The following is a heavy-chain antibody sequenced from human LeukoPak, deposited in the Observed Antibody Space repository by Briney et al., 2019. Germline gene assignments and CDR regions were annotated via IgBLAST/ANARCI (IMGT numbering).Heavy chain of an antibody. CDR1: GYTFTDYH. V-gene: IGHV1-2*02. CDR3: ARDLTGSTASRGVY. Sequence: ASVKVSCKASGYTFTDYHMHWVRQAPGQGLEWMGWIKPSNGDTNYAQEFQGRATMTRDTSINTAYMELSGLRSADTAVYYCARDLTGSTASRGVYWGQGTLVTVSS. D-gene: IGHD2-2*01. J-gene: IGHJ4*02. CDR2: IKPSNGDT.